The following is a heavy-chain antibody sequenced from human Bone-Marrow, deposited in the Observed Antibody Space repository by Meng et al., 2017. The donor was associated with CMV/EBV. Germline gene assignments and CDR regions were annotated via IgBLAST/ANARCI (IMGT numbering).Heavy chain of an antibody. J-gene: IGHJ6*02. Sequence: GESLKISCAASGITFRNAWMSWVRQAPGKGLEWVAVISYDGSNKYYADSVKGRFTISRDNSKNTLYLQMNSLRAEDTAVYYCARAKSDFWSGYYDYYYYGMDVWGQGTTVTVSS. D-gene: IGHD3-3*01. V-gene: IGHV3-30*03. CDR2: ISYDGSNK. CDR3: ARAKSDFWSGYYDYYYYGMDV. CDR1: GITFRNAW.